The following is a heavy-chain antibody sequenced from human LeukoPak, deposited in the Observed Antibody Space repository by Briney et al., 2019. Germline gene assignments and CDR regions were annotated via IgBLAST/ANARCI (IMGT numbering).Heavy chain of an antibody. V-gene: IGHV3-23*01. D-gene: IGHD3-10*01. CDR1: GFTFSSYE. CDR3: AKDPTKLMVRGVYDY. CDR2: ISGSGGST. Sequence: GGSLRLSCAASGFTFSSYEMNWVRQAPGKGLEWVSAISGSGGSTYYADSVKGRFTISRDNSKNTLYLQMNSLRAEDTAVYYCAKDPTKLMVRGVYDYWGQGTLVTVSS. J-gene: IGHJ4*02.